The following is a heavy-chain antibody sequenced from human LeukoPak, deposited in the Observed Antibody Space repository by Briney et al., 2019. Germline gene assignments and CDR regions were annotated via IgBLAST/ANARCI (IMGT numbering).Heavy chain of an antibody. CDR2: IYYSGGT. Sequence: SETLSLTCTVSGGSISSYYWSWIRQPPGKGLEWIGYIYYSGGTNYNPSLKSRVTISVDTSKNQFSLKLSSVTAADTAVYYCARGEPIAARPDYWGQGTLVTVSS. V-gene: IGHV4-59*01. CDR3: ARGEPIAARPDY. J-gene: IGHJ4*02. CDR1: GGSISSYY. D-gene: IGHD6-6*01.